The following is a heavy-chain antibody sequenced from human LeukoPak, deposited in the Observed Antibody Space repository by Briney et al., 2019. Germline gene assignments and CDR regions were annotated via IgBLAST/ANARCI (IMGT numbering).Heavy chain of an antibody. CDR2: IRSKAYGGTT. J-gene: IGHJ4*02. Sequence: GGSPRLSCTASGFTFGDYAMSWVRQAPGKGLEWVGFIRSKAYGGTTECAASVKGRFTISRDDSKSIAYLQMNSLKTEDTAVYYCTRVVSGSYFIPPDYWGQGTLVTVSS. CDR1: GFTFGDYA. D-gene: IGHD1-26*01. CDR3: TRVVSGSYFIPPDY. V-gene: IGHV3-49*04.